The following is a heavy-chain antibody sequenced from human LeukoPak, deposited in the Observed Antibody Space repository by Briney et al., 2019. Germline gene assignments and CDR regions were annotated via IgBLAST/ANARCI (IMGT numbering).Heavy chain of an antibody. CDR3: ARRLLAVVVPDYFDY. CDR1: GYSISSGYY. V-gene: IGHV4-38-2*01. D-gene: IGHD2-2*01. J-gene: IGHJ4*02. Sequence: SEALSLTCAVSGYSISSGYYWGWIRQPPGKGLEWIGSIYHSGSTYYNPSLKSRVTISVDTSKNQFSLKLSSVTAADTAVYYCARRLLAVVVPDYFDYWGQGTLVTVSS. CDR2: IYHSGST.